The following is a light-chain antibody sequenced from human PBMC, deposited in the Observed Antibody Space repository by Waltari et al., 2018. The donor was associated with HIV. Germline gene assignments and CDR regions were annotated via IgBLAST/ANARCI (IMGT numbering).Light chain of an antibody. CDR1: RSHLGSHN. Sequence: QSVLTQPPSASGTPGQRVTVSSSGSRSHLGSHNVNWYPQPPGTPPKLLIYSNNQRPSGVPDLFSGAKSGTSASLAISGLQSEDEADYYCSAWDDNVNALFGGGTRLTVV. CDR2: SNN. V-gene: IGLV1-44*01. J-gene: IGLJ2*01. CDR3: SAWDDNVNAL.